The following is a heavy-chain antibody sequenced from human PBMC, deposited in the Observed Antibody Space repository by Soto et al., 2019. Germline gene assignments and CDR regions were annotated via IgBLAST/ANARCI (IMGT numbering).Heavy chain of an antibody. CDR3: ARGLKRYFDWSTNNYFDY. D-gene: IGHD3-9*01. CDR1: GGSVRGYY. V-gene: IGHV4-34*01. CDR2: ISHSGRT. J-gene: IGHJ4*02. Sequence: PSDTLSLACAVVGGSVRGYYWCWFRWSPGKGLEWIGEISHSGRTNYKPTLKSQVTTSADTSNNQFSLKLSSVTAADKAVYYCARGLKRYFDWSTNNYFDYWGQGTLVTVSS.